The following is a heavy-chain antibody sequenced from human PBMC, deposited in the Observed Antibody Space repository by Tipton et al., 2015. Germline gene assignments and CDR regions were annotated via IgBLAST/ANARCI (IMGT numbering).Heavy chain of an antibody. Sequence: TLSLTCTVSGGSVTSGSYYWSWIRQPPGKGLEWIGYISQRDGTKYNPSLKSRVTISVDTSKNQLFLTLTSVTAADTAVYYCACHDYDLLTRDYQTVDYWGQGTLVTVSS. J-gene: IGHJ4*02. CDR1: GGSVTSGSYY. CDR3: ACHDYDLLTRDYQTVDY. CDR2: ISQRDGT. V-gene: IGHV4-61*01. D-gene: IGHD3-9*01.